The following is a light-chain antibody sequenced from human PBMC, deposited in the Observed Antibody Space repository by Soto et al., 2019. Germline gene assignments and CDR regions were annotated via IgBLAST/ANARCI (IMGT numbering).Light chain of an antibody. V-gene: IGKV3-20*01. CDR3: QQYNNWPRAT. J-gene: IGKJ4*01. CDR2: GAS. Sequence: EIVLTQSPGTLSLSPGERATLSCRASQSVSSSLAWYQQKPGQAPRLLIYGASSRATGIPDRFSGSGSGPDFTLTISRLEPEDFGVYYCQQYNNWPRATFGGGTKVDIK. CDR1: QSVSSS.